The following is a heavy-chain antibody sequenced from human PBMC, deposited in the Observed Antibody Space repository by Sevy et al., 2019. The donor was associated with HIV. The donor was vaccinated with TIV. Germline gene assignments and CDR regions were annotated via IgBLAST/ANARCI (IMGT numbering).Heavy chain of an antibody. CDR3: ARTADRDYYYYMDV. CDR1: VFTFSSYS. CDR2: ISSSSSYI. D-gene: IGHD3-10*01. J-gene: IGHJ6*03. Sequence: GGSLRLSCAASVFTFSSYSMNWVRQAPGKGLEWVSSISSSSSYIYYADSVKGRFTISRDNAKNSLYLQMNSLRAEDTAVYYCARTADRDYYYYMDVWGKGTTVTVSS. V-gene: IGHV3-21*01.